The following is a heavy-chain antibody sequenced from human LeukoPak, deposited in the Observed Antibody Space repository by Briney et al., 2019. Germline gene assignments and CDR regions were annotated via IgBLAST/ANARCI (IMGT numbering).Heavy chain of an antibody. CDR2: MNPNSGNT. D-gene: IGHD4-17*01. CDR3: AKVSNGDYDFDY. V-gene: IGHV1-8*01. J-gene: IGHJ4*02. CDR1: GYTFTSSD. Sequence: ASVKVSCKASGYTFTSSDINWVRQAPGQGLEWMGWMNPNSGNTGYAQKFQGRVAMTRNTSMSTAYMELSSLRSEDTAVYYCAKVSNGDYDFDYWGQGTLVTVSS.